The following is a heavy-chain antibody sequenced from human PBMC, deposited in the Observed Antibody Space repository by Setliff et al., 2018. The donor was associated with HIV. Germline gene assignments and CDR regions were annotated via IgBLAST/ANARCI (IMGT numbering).Heavy chain of an antibody. V-gene: IGHV1-46*02. CDR1: AYTFNSYY. D-gene: IGHD3-10*01. Sequence: ASVKVSCKTSAYTFNSYYMHWIRQAPGQGLEWMGLIGPSGSSTTYAQNFQGRVTMSRDTSINAAYMELRGLRSDDTAVYYCARNFGLSPSGKYYYYYGMDIWGQGTTVTVSS. CDR3: ARNFGLSPSGKYYYYYGMDI. J-gene: IGHJ6*02. CDR2: IGPSGSST.